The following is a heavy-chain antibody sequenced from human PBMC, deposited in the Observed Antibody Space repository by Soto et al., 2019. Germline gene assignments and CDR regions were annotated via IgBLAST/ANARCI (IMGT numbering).Heavy chain of an antibody. CDR3: SRDVVSSSWMYGMDV. CDR2: IRSSGSTT. J-gene: IGHJ6*02. V-gene: IGHV3-48*02. CDR1: GFTFSSYR. D-gene: IGHD6-13*01. Sequence: EVQLGESGGGLVQPGGSLRLSCAGSGFTFSSYRMNWVRQAPGKGLEWLSCIRSSGSTTYYADSVKGRFTISRDNAKNSLYLQMNSLRDEDTAVYFCSRDVVSSSWMYGMDVWGQGTTVTVSS.